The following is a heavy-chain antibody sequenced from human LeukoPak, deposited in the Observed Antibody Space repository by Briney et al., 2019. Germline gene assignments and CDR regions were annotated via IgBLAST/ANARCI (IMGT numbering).Heavy chain of an antibody. J-gene: IGHJ5*02. CDR2: IIPIFGTA. V-gene: IGHV1-69*05. D-gene: IGHD3-16*02. CDR1: GYTFTSYD. CDR3: ARDADGGSYHNWFDP. Sequence: SVKVSCKASGYTFTSYDINWVRQATGQGLEWMGGIIPIFGTANYAQKFQGRVTITTDESTSTAYMELSSLRSEDTAVYYCARDADGGSYHNWFDPWGQGTLVTVSS.